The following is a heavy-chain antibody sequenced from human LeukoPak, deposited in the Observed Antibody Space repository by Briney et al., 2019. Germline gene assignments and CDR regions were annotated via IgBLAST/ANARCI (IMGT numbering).Heavy chain of an antibody. Sequence: SETLSHTCSVSGGSISTYYWIWIRQLPGKGLEWIGYTSFVGSTTYNPSVKSRVTISVDTSKNQFSLKLNSVTAADTAVYYCARDSGSWSPPDYWGQGTLVTVS. CDR2: TSFVGST. V-gene: IGHV4-59*01. D-gene: IGHD3-10*01. J-gene: IGHJ4*02. CDR3: ARDSGSWSPPDY. CDR1: GGSISTYY.